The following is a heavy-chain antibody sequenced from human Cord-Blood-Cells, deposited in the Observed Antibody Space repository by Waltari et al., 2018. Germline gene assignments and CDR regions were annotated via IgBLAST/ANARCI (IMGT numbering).Heavy chain of an antibody. V-gene: IGHV4-39*01. D-gene: IGHD6-13*01. CDR2: MYYRGST. Sequence: QLQLQESGPGLVKPSETLSLTCTVSGGSISSSSYSWGWIRQPPGKGLGWFGSMYYRGSTYCSPALKSRVTISVDTSKNQFSLKLSSVTAADTAVYYCARFIAAAGDYYFDYWGQGTLVTVSS. J-gene: IGHJ4*02. CDR1: GGSISSSSYS. CDR3: ARFIAAAGDYYFDY.